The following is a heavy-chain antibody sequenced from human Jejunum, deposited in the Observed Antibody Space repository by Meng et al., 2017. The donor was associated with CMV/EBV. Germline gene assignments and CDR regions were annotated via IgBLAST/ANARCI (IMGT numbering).Heavy chain of an antibody. Sequence: LSLTCTVSGGSISSYYWSWIRQPPGKGLEWIGYIYYSGSTNYNPSLKSRVTISVDTSKNQFSLKLSSVTAAGTAVYYCARNPGMDVWGQGTTVTVSS. CDR1: GGSISSYY. CDR3: ARNPGMDV. D-gene: IGHD1-14*01. J-gene: IGHJ6*02. V-gene: IGHV4-59*01. CDR2: IYYSGST.